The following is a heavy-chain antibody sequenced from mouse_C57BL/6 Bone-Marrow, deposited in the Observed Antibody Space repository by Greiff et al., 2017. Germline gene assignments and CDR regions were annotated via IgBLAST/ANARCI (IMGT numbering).Heavy chain of an antibody. CDR2: IHPRSGNT. D-gene: IGHD2-1*01. CDR1: GYTFTSYG. J-gene: IGHJ3*01. CDR3: ASPIYYGTAWFAY. Sequence: VQLQQSGAELARPGASVKLSCKASGYTFTSYGISWVKQRTGQGLEWIGEIHPRSGNTYYNEKFKGKATLTADKSSSTAYMELRSLTSEDSAVYFCASPIYYGTAWFAYWGQGTLVTVSA. V-gene: IGHV1-81*01.